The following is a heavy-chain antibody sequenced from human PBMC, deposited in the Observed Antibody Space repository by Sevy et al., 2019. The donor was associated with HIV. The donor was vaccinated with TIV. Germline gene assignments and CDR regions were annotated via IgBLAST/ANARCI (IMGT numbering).Heavy chain of an antibody. CDR1: GFTFSSYS. V-gene: IGHV3-21*01. CDR3: ARGFPQKGHTAMVDY. Sequence: GGSLRLSCAASGFTFSSYSMNWVRQAPGKGLEWVSSISSSSSYIYYAHSVKGRFTISRDNAKNSLYLQMNSLRAEDTAVCYCARGFPQKGHTAMVDYWGQGTLVTVSS. D-gene: IGHD5-18*01. J-gene: IGHJ4*02. CDR2: ISSSSSYI.